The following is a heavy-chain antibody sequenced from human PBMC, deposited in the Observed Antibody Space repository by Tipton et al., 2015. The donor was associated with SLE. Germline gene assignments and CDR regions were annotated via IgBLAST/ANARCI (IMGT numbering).Heavy chain of an antibody. V-gene: IGHV4-59*02. CDR3: ARANGVVGGQVPYWYFEN. CDR2: IYNSGRT. Sequence: TLSLTCSVSGGAVIHNYWSWIRQSPGKGLEWIGYIYNSGRTNYNPSLESRVTISADTSRNRFSLQLSSVTAADAAVYFCARANGVVGGQVPYWYFENWGRGTLVTVSS. CDR1: GGAVIHNY. D-gene: IGHD1-26*01. J-gene: IGHJ2*01.